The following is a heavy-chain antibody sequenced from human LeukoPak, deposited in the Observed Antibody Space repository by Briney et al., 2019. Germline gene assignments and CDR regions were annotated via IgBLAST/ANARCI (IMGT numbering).Heavy chain of an antibody. Sequence: PSETLSLTCAVYGGSFSGYYWSWIRQPPGKGLEWIGEINHSGSTKYNPSLKRRFTISVDTSKKQFSLNLSSVTAADTSVYYCARQHYDSSGYFEGFDYWGQGTLVTVSS. CDR2: INHSGST. J-gene: IGHJ4*02. V-gene: IGHV4-34*01. CDR3: ARQHYDSSGYFEGFDY. D-gene: IGHD3-22*01. CDR1: GGSFSGYY.